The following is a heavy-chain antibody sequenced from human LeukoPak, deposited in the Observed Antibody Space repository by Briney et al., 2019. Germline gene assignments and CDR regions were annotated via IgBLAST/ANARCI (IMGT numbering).Heavy chain of an antibody. CDR1: GFTFSSYG. D-gene: IGHD1-1*01. J-gene: IGHJ4*02. CDR2: IRYDGSNK. CDR3: ARDPQMQLPDDY. Sequence: PGGSLRLSCAASGFTFSSYGMHWVRQAPGKGLEWVAVIRYDGSNKYYADSVKGRFTISRDNSKNTLYLQMNSLRAEDTAVYYCARDPQMQLPDDYWGQGTLVTVSS. V-gene: IGHV3-33*01.